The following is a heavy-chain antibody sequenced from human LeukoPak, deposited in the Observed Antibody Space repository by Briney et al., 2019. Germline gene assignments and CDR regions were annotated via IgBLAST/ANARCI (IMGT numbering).Heavy chain of an antibody. D-gene: IGHD6-13*01. CDR3: ARAKQVVPRIDY. J-gene: IGHJ4*02. CDR1: GGSISSYY. V-gene: IGHV4-59*01. Sequence: PSETLSLTCTVSGGSISSYYWSWIRQPPGKGLEWIGYIYYSGSTNYNPSLKSRVTISVDTSKNQFSLKLSSVTAAATAVYYCARAKQVVPRIDYWGQGTLVTVPS. CDR2: IYYSGST.